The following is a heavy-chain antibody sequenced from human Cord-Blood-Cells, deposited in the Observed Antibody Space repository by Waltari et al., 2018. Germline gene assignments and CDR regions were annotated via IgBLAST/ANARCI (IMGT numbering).Heavy chain of an antibody. V-gene: IGHV1-69*10. J-gene: IGHJ6*03. CDR1: GGTFSSHA. CDR3: ARSRGQQLVLGYYYYYYMDV. Sequence: QVQLVQSGAEVKKPGSSVKVSCKASGGTFSSHAISWVRQAPGQGLEWMGGIIPILGIANYAQKFQGRVTITADKSTSTAYMELSSLRSEDTAVYYCARSRGQQLVLGYYYYYYMDVWGKGTTVTVSS. D-gene: IGHD6-13*01. CDR2: IIPILGIA.